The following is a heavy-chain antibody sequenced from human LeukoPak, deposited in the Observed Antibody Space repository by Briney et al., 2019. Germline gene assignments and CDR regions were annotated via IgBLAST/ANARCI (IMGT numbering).Heavy chain of an antibody. CDR3: ARREMATILDY. J-gene: IGHJ4*02. V-gene: IGHV4-59*08. Sequence: SETLSLTCSVSGGSIINYYWSWIRQPPGKGLEWIGYFYYTGNTNYNPSLKSRVTISVDTSRNQFSLKLSSVTVADTAVYYCARREMATILDYWGQGTLVTVSS. D-gene: IGHD5-24*01. CDR2: FYYTGNT. CDR1: GGSIINYY.